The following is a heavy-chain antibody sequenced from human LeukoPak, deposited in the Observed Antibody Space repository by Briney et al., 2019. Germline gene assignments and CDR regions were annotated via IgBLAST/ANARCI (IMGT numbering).Heavy chain of an antibody. CDR2: IYHSGNT. CDR3: ASASSGWYDAFDV. CDR1: GGSISNTNW. Sequence: SETLSLTCGVSGGSISNTNWWSWVRQPPGKGLEWIGEIYHSGNTNYNPSLKSRVTISVDKSKNQFSLKLSSVTAADTAVYYCASASSGWYDAFDVWGQGTMVMVSS. J-gene: IGHJ3*01. D-gene: IGHD6-19*01. V-gene: IGHV4-4*02.